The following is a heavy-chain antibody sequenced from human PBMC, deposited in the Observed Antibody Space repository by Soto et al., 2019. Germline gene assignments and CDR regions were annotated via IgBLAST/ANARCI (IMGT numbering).Heavy chain of an antibody. V-gene: IGHV4-59*08. D-gene: IGHD5-18*01. Sequence: SETLSLTCTVSGGSISSYYWSWIRQPPGKGLEWIGYIYYSGTTNYNPSLKSRVTISVDTSKNQLSLKLSSVTAADTAVYYCARRYGYRFDYWGQGTLVTVSP. CDR3: ARRYGYRFDY. CDR2: IYYSGTT. CDR1: GGSISSYY. J-gene: IGHJ4*02.